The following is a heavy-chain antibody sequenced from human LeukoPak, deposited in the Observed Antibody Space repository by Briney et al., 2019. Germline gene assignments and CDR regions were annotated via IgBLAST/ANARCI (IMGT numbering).Heavy chain of an antibody. D-gene: IGHD5-18*01. J-gene: IGHJ3*02. Sequence: ASVKVSCKASGYTFTSYYMHWVRQAPGQGLEWMGIINPSGGSTSYAQKFQGRVTMTRDTSTSTVYMELSSLRSEDTAVYYCARDFGSTAMAPSYAFDIWGQGTMVTVSS. CDR1: GYTFTSYY. CDR3: ARDFGSTAMAPSYAFDI. CDR2: INPSGGST. V-gene: IGHV1-46*01.